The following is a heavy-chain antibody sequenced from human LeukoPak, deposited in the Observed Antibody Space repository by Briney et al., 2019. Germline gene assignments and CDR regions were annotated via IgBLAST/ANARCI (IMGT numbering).Heavy chain of an antibody. CDR2: IYYSGST. J-gene: IGHJ5*02. V-gene: IGHV4-59*01. Sequence: PSETLSLTCTVSGGSIGSYYWSWIRQPPGKGLEWIGYIYYSGSTNYNPSLKSRVTISVDTSKNQFSLKLSSVTAADTAVYYCARDGSGRQYNWFDPWGQGTLVTVSS. CDR3: ARDGSGRQYNWFDP. CDR1: GGSIGSYY. D-gene: IGHD3-10*01.